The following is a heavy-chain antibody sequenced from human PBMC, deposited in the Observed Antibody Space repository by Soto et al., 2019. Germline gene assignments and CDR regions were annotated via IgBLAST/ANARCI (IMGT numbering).Heavy chain of an antibody. CDR1: GFTFDDYA. CDR3: ARDLVGDLFDY. V-gene: IGHV3-9*01. Sequence: GGSLRLSCAASGFTFDDYAMHWVRQAPGKGLEWVSGISWNSGSIGYADSVKGRFTISRDNAKNSLYLQMNSLRAEDTAVYYCARDLVGDLFDYWGQGTLVTVSS. J-gene: IGHJ4*02. CDR2: ISWNSGSI. D-gene: IGHD3-16*01.